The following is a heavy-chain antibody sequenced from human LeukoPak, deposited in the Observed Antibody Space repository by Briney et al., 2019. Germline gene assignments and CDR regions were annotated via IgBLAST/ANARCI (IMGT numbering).Heavy chain of an antibody. CDR2: IYYSGST. CDR1: GGSLSSYY. V-gene: IGHV4-59*08. D-gene: IGHD1-26*01. J-gene: IGHJ4*02. CDR3: ARLGGSYLSPPYFDY. Sequence: PSETLSLICTVPGGSLSSYYWSWIRHPPGKGLEWIGYIYYSGSTNYNPSLKSRVTISVDTSKNQFSLKLSSVTAADTAVYYCARLGGSYLSPPYFDYWGQGTLVTVSS.